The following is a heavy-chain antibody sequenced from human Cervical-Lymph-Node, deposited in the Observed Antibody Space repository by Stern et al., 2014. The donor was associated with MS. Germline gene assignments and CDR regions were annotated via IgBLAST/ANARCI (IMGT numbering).Heavy chain of an antibody. CDR1: GYTFTNYA. Sequence: VQLVESGSELKKPGASVKVSCKASGYTFTNYAMNWVRQAPGQGLEWMGWINTNTGNPTYAQGFTGRFVFSVDTSVSTAYLQISSLKAEDTAVYYCVSDSSSWRETGDYWGQGTQVTVSS. V-gene: IGHV7-4-1*02. J-gene: IGHJ4*02. CDR2: INTNTGNP. CDR3: VSDSSSWRETGDY. D-gene: IGHD6-13*01.